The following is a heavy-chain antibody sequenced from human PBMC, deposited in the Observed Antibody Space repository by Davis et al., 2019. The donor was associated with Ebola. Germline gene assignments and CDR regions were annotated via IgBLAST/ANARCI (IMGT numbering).Heavy chain of an antibody. V-gene: IGHV3-7*01. CDR1: GFTFSSYW. J-gene: IGHJ3*02. Sequence: PGGSLRLSCAASGFTFSSYWMSWVRQAPGKGLEWVANIKQDGSEKYYVDSVKGRFTISRDNAKNSLYLQMNSLRAEDTAVYYCTRDDLYYDFWSGWTFDIWGQGTMVTVSS. D-gene: IGHD3-3*01. CDR3: TRDDLYYDFWSGWTFDI. CDR2: IKQDGSEK.